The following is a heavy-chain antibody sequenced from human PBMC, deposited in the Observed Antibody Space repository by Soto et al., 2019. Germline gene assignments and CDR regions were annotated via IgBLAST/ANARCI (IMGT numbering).Heavy chain of an antibody. CDR3: AKDAGYAGLQYFQH. D-gene: IGHD5-18*01. Sequence: EVQLLESGGGLVQPGGSLRLSCAASGSTFSSYAMSWVRQAPGKGLEWVAAISGSGGSTYYADSVKGRSTISRDNSKNTLYLQMNSLRAEDTAVYYCAKDAGYAGLQYFQHWGQGTLVTVSS. V-gene: IGHV3-23*01. J-gene: IGHJ1*01. CDR1: GSTFSSYA. CDR2: ISGSGGST.